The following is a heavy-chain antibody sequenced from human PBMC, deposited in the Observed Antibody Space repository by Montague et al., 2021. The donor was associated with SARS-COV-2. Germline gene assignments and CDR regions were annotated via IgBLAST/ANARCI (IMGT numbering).Heavy chain of an antibody. CDR1: GGSISGYY. V-gene: IGHV4-4*07. Sequence: SETLSLTCTVSGGSISGYYWSWFRQSAGKGLEWIGRIYNSGSTNYNPSLKSRVTMSVDTSKNQFSLKLSSVTAADTAVYYCVRDQGRSNWNYPDYWGQGTLVTVSS. D-gene: IGHD1-20*01. CDR2: IYNSGST. CDR3: VRDQGRSNWNYPDY. J-gene: IGHJ4*02.